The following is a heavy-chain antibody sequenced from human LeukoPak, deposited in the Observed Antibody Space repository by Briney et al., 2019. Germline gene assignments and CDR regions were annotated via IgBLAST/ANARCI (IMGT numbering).Heavy chain of an antibody. Sequence: SETLSLTCTVSGGSISTYYWSWIRQPPGKGLEWIGYIYYTGSTNYNPSLKSRVTISADTSKNEFSLRLTSVTAADTAVYYCAREANYYGSGSYFEGTFDYWGQGSLVTVSS. V-gene: IGHV4-59*01. CDR1: GGSISTYY. CDR2: IYYTGST. D-gene: IGHD3-10*01. CDR3: AREANYYGSGSYFEGTFDY. J-gene: IGHJ4*02.